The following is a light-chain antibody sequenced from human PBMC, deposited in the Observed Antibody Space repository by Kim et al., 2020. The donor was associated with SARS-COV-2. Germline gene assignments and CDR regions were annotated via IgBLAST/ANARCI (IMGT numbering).Light chain of an antibody. CDR3: QQYGSSAT. Sequence: ETVLTQSPGTLSLSPGERATLSCRASQSVSSSYLAWYQQKPGQAPRLLIYGASNRATGIPDRFSGSGSGTDFTLTISRLAPEDFAVYYCQQYGSSATFGQGTRLEIK. V-gene: IGKV3-20*01. CDR2: GAS. CDR1: QSVSSSY. J-gene: IGKJ5*01.